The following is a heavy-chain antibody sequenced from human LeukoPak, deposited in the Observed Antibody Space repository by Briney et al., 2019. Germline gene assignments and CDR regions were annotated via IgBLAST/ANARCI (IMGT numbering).Heavy chain of an antibody. D-gene: IGHD3-10*01. CDR3: ARDMLGYYYGSGNYGSFDT. CDR2: IYYSGIT. J-gene: IGHJ5*02. Sequence: SETLSLTCTVSGDSISNHYWTWIGQPPGKGLEWIGYIYYSGITDYNPSLRGRVTMSLDTSKNQFSLKLNSLTAADTAVYYRARDMLGYYYGSGNYGSFDTWGQGTLVTVSS. V-gene: IGHV4-59*11. CDR1: GDSISNHY.